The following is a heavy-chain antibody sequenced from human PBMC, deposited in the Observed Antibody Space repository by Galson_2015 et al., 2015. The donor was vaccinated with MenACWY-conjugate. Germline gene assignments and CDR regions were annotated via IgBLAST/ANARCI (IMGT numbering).Heavy chain of an antibody. J-gene: IGHJ3*02. CDR1: GFSLRTYEMC. Sequence: PALVKPTQTLTLTCTFSGFSLRTYEMCIYWVRQPPGKALEWLAPIVWRDNKYYTTSLKTRLTISKDTSTNQVVLTMTNVDPVDTATYYCARMHIVLDATDAFDIWGQGTMVTVSS. D-gene: IGHD3-22*01. V-gene: IGHV2-70*18. CDR2: IVWRDNK. CDR3: ARMHIVLDATDAFDI.